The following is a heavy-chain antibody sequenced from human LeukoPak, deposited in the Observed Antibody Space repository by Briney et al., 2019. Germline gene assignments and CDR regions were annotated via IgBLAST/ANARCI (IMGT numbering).Heavy chain of an antibody. Sequence: SETLSLTCTVSGYSISSGSYWGWIRQPPGKGLEWVRSIYHSGSTYHDPSLKSRVTISVDTSKNQFSLKLRSVTAADTAVYYCARPTARLGWFDPWGQGTLVTVSS. D-gene: IGHD6-6*01. CDR2: IYHSGST. CDR3: ARPTARLGWFDP. J-gene: IGHJ5*02. V-gene: IGHV4-38-2*02. CDR1: GYSISSGSY.